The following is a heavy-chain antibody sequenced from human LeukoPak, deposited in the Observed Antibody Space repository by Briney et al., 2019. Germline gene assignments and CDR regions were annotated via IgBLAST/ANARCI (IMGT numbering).Heavy chain of an antibody. Sequence: ASVKVSCKASGYTFTGYYIHWVRQAPGQGLEWMGWINPNSGGTNYAQKFQGRVTMTRDTSISTAYMELSRLRSDDTAVYSCAQGSNSGYYFDYWGQGTLVTVSS. D-gene: IGHD3-10*01. CDR3: AQGSNSGYYFDY. J-gene: IGHJ4*02. CDR2: INPNSGGT. CDR1: GYTFTGYY. V-gene: IGHV1-2*02.